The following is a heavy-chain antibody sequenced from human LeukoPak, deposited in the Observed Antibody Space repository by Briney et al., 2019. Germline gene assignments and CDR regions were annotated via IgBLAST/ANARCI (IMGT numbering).Heavy chain of an antibody. Sequence: GGSLRLSCAASGFTFSSYAMHWVRQAPGKGLEWVAVISYDGSNKYYADSVKGRFTISRDNSKNTLYLQMNSLRAEDTAVYYCAREFHLTNLVTEGDYWGQGTLVTVSS. J-gene: IGHJ4*02. CDR2: ISYDGSNK. D-gene: IGHD2-21*02. CDR1: GFTFSSYA. V-gene: IGHV3-30-3*01. CDR3: AREFHLTNLVTEGDY.